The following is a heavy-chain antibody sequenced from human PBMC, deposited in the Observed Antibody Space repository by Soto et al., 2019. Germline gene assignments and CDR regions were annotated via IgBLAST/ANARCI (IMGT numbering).Heavy chain of an antibody. J-gene: IGHJ4*02. CDR2: IYYSGST. CDR1: GGSISSSSYY. V-gene: IGHV4-39*01. D-gene: IGHD6-19*01. Sequence: PSETLSLTCTVSGGSISSSSYYWGWIRQPPGKGLEWIGSIYYSGSTYYNPSLKSRVTISVDTSKNQFSLKLSSVTAADTAVYYCARLRQWLVRGYWGQGTLVTVSS. CDR3: ARLRQWLVRGY.